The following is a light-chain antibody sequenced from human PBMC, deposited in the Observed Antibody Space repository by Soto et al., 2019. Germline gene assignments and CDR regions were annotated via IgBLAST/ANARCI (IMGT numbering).Light chain of an antibody. Sequence: EIVLTQSPGTLSLSPGERATLSCRASQSVSNNYLAWYQQKPGQAPRLLIYGASNRATGIPDRFSGSGSGTEFTLTISSLQSEDFAVYYCQQYGSSYPWTFGQGTKVDIK. CDR1: QSVSNNY. J-gene: IGKJ1*01. V-gene: IGKV3-20*01. CDR3: QQYGSSYPWT. CDR2: GAS.